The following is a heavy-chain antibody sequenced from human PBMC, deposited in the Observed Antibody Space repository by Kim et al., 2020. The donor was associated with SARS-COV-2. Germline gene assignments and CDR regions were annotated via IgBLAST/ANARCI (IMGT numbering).Heavy chain of an antibody. CDR2: IYHSGST. Sequence: SETLSLTCAVSGGSISSSNWWSWVRQPPGKGLEWIGEIYHSGSTNYNPSLKSRVTISVDKSKNQFSLKLSSVTAADTAVYYCARDGSPSGYCSGGSCNRDNWFDPWGQRTLVTVSS. J-gene: IGHJ5*02. D-gene: IGHD2-15*01. V-gene: IGHV4-4*02. CDR1: GGSISSSNW. CDR3: ARDGSPSGYCSGGSCNRDNWFDP.